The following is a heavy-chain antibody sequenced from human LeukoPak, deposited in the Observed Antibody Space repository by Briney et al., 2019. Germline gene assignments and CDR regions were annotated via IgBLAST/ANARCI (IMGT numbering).Heavy chain of an antibody. J-gene: IGHJ4*02. CDR1: GGSFSGYY. CDR3: ARGLPYSSSEIDY. V-gene: IGHV4-34*01. Sequence: PSETLSLTCAVYGGSFSGYYWSWIRQPPGKGLEWIGEINHSGSTNYNPSLKSRVTISVDTSKNQFSLKLSSVTAADTAVYYCARGLPYSSSEIDYWGQGTLVTVSS. CDR2: INHSGST. D-gene: IGHD6-13*01.